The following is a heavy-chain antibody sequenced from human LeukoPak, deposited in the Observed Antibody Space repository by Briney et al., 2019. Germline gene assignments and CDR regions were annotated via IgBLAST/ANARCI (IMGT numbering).Heavy chain of an antibody. D-gene: IGHD5-18*01. J-gene: IGHJ4*02. Sequence: SETLSLTCTVSGGSISSGGYYWSWIRQPPGKGLECIGYSYYSGSTNYNPSLKSRVTISVDTSKNQFSLKLSSVTAADTAVYYCARHLGYSYGYFDYWGQGTLVTVSS. CDR1: GGSISSGGYY. CDR3: ARHLGYSYGYFDY. V-gene: IGHV4-61*08. CDR2: SYYSGST.